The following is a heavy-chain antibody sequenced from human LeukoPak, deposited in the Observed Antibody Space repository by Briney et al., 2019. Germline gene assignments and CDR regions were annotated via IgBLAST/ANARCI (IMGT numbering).Heavy chain of an antibody. CDR3: ARAPYCGGDCYSPDYYYYYYYMDV. V-gene: IGHV1-46*01. CDR1: GYTFTSYY. Sequence: ASVKVSCKASGYTFTSYYMHWVRQAPGQGLEWMGIINPSGGSTSYAQKFQGRVTMTRDMSTSTAYMELRSLRSDDTAVYYCARAPYCGGDCYSPDYYYYYYYMDVWGKGTTVTVSS. J-gene: IGHJ6*03. CDR2: INPSGGST. D-gene: IGHD2-21*02.